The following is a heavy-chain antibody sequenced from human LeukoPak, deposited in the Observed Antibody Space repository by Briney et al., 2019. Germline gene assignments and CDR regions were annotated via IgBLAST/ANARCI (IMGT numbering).Heavy chain of an antibody. CDR1: GYSFSSYW. J-gene: IGHJ4*02. CDR3: ARPDCGGGDCKLLPY. D-gene: IGHD2-21*01. Sequence: GESLEISCKGLGYSFSSYWNAWVRQRPGKGLEWMGIIYPGGSETRYDPSFQGQVTISADSSTSTAYLQWSSLRASDTAMYYCARPDCGGGDCKLLPYWGQGTLVTVSS. V-gene: IGHV5-51*01. CDR2: IYPGGSET.